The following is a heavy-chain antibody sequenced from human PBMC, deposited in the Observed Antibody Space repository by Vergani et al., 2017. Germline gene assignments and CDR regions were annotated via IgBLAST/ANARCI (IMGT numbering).Heavy chain of an antibody. J-gene: IGHJ4*02. CDR1: GFTFSSYS. CDR2: ISSSSSYI. CDR3: AGYCSSTSCYEDYLDY. V-gene: IGHV3-21*01. Sequence: EVQLVESGGGLVKPGGSLRLSCAASGFTFSSYSMNWVRQAPGKGLEWVSSISSSSSYIYYADSVKGRFTISRDNAKNSLYLQMNSLRAEDRGVYYCAGYCSSTSCYEDYLDYWGQGSLVNVSS. D-gene: IGHD2-2*01.